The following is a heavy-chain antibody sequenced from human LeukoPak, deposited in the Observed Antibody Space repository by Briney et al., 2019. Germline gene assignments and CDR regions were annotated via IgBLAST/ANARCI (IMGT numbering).Heavy chain of an antibody. J-gene: IGHJ4*02. Sequence: GGSLRLSCAASGFTFSNAWMNWVRQASGKGLEWVSAISGSGGSTYYADSVKGRFTISRDNSKNTLYLQMNSLRAEDTAVYYCARLRGGSSDFDYWGQGTLVTVSS. V-gene: IGHV3-23*01. CDR2: ISGSGGST. CDR1: GFTFSNAW. D-gene: IGHD1-26*01. CDR3: ARLRGGSSDFDY.